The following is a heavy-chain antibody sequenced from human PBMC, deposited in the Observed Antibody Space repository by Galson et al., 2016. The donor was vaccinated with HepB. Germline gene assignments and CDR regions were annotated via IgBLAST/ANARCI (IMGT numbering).Heavy chain of an antibody. V-gene: IGHV1-69*13. CDR1: GGTFSSYG. Sequence: SVKVSCKASGGTFSSYGISWVRQAPGQGLEWMGGIIPVFGSTSYAQKFQGRVTITADESTTTASMNLSSLRSEDTAVYYCAERWLDSWGQGALVTVSS. CDR3: AERWLDS. CDR2: IIPVFGST. J-gene: IGHJ5*01.